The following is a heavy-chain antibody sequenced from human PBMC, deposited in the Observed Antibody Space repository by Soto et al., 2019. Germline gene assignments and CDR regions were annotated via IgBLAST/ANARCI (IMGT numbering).Heavy chain of an antibody. CDR1: GFTFSSYS. CDR3: ARESLGVMGNDSSPY. CDR2: ISSSSSYI. V-gene: IGHV3-21*01. Sequence: GGSLRLSCAASGFTFSSYSMNWVRQAPGKGLEWVSSISSSSSYIYYADSVKGRFTISRDNAKNSLYLQMNSLRAEDTAVYYCARESLGVMGNDSSPYWGQGTLVTVSS. J-gene: IGHJ4*02. D-gene: IGHD3-22*01.